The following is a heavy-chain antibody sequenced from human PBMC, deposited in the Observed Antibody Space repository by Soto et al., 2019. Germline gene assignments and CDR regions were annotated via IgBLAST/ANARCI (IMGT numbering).Heavy chain of an antibody. J-gene: IGHJ5*01. CDR1: GYTFSSYG. CDR3: AKGRGGFDS. Sequence: EVQLLASGGGLVQHGGSLRLSCAASGYTFSSYGMRWVRQAPGKGLEWVSVISGGGGTTYYADSVKVRFTISRDNAKNTVYLQMNSLKAEDTALYYCAKGRGGFDSWGQGILVTVSS. V-gene: IGHV3-23*01. CDR2: ISGGGGTT. D-gene: IGHD3-10*01.